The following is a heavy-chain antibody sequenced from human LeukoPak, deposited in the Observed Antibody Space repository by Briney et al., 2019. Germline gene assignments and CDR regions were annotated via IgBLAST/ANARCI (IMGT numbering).Heavy chain of an antibody. CDR2: IYYSGST. V-gene: IGHV4-39*01. CDR3: ASAPDTIFGVDYYFDY. J-gene: IGHJ4*02. Sequence: PSETLSLTCTVSGGSISSSSYYWGWIRRPPGKGLEWIGSIYYSGSTYYNPSLKSRVTISVDTSKNQFSLKLSSVTAADTAVYYCASAPDTIFGVDYYFDYWGQGTLVTVSS. CDR1: GGSISSSSYY. D-gene: IGHD3-3*01.